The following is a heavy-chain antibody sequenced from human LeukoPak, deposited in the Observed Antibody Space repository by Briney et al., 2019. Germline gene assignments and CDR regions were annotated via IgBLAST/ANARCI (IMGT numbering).Heavy chain of an antibody. V-gene: IGHV3-23*01. CDR1: GFTFSSYA. D-gene: IGHD2-2*01. CDR3: AKSVVVVPASAFDY. J-gene: IGHJ4*02. Sequence: GGSLRLSCAASGFTFSSYAMSWVRQAPGKRLEWVSAISGSGGSTYYADSVKGRFTISRDNSKNTLYLQMNSLRAEDTAVYYCAKSVVVVPASAFDYWGQGTLVTVSS. CDR2: ISGSGGST.